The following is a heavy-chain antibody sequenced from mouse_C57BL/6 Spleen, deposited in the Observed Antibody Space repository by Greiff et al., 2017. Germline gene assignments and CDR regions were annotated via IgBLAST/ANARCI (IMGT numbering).Heavy chain of an antibody. CDR3: ARNDYDEGAGFAY. J-gene: IGHJ3*01. D-gene: IGHD2-4*01. CDR1: GYTFTSYW. Sequence: QVQLQQPGAELVKPGASVKLSCKASGYTFTSYWMHWVKQRPGQGLEWIGMIHPNSGSTNYNEKFTSKATLTVDKSSSAAYMQLSSLTSEDSAVYYCARNDYDEGAGFAYWGQGTLVTVSA. V-gene: IGHV1-64*01. CDR2: IHPNSGST.